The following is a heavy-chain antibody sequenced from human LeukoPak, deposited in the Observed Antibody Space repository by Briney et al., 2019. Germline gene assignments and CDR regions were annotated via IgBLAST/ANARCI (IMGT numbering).Heavy chain of an antibody. D-gene: IGHD3-10*01. CDR1: GFTFSDYY. Sequence: GGSLRLSCADSGFTFSDYYMTWIRQAPGKGLEWISHISTSGTTIYYADSVKGRFTISRDNAKNSLYLQMNSLRAEDTAVYYCARAQFYGLDYWGQGTLVTVSS. J-gene: IGHJ4*02. V-gene: IGHV3-11*01. CDR3: ARAQFYGLDY. CDR2: ISTSGTTI.